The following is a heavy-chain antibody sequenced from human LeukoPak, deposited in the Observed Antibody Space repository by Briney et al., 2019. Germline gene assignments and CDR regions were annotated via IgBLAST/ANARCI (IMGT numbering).Heavy chain of an antibody. CDR2: ISRGGGGST. Sequence: GGSLRLSCAASGFTFSTYDMSWVRQAPGEGLECVASISRGGGGSTYYADSVKGRFTISRDNSKNTLYLQMNSLRAEDTAVYYCAKDLGGYCSSTSCYWGQGTLVTVSS. CDR1: GFTFSTYD. V-gene: IGHV3-23*01. J-gene: IGHJ4*02. D-gene: IGHD2-2*01. CDR3: AKDLGGYCSSTSCY.